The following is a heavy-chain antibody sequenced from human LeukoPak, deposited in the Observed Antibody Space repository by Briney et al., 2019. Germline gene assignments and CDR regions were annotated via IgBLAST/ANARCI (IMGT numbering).Heavy chain of an antibody. J-gene: IGHJ5*02. V-gene: IGHV3-23*01. D-gene: IGHD6-13*01. CDR1: GFTFSSYA. CDR3: APGGIAAAGGGWFDP. CDR2: ISGSGGST. Sequence: GGSLRLSCAASGFTFSSYAMSWVRQAPGKGLEWVSAISGSGGSTYYADSVKGRFTISRDNSKNTLYLQMNCLRAEDTAVYYCAPGGIAAAGGGWFDPWGQGTLVTVSS.